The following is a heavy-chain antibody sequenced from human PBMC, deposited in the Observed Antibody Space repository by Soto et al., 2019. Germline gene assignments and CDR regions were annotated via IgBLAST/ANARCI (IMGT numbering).Heavy chain of an antibody. CDR3: AKDPNSGSRIGYFDY. Sequence: PGGSLRLSCAASGFTFSSYAMSWVRQAPGKGLEWVSAISGSGGSTYYADSVKGRFTISRDNSKNTLYLQMNSLRAEDTAVYYCAKDPNSGSRIGYFDYWGQGTLVTVSS. CDR1: GFTFSSYA. J-gene: IGHJ4*02. V-gene: IGHV3-23*01. CDR2: ISGSGGST. D-gene: IGHD1-26*01.